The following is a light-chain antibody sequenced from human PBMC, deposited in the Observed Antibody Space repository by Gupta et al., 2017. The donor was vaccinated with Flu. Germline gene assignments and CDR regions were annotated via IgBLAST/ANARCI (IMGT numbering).Light chain of an antibody. CDR2: GAS. J-gene: IGKJ3*01. CDR3: QESDNNPIIT. CDR1: QSIRNY. V-gene: IGKV1-39*01. Sequence: ILTCLASQSIRNYLNWFQQKPGQTPNLLIYGASSWQSGIPSRFSGSGFGKDLTLTISSRQQEDFASYYCQESDNNPIITFGHGTKVEMK.